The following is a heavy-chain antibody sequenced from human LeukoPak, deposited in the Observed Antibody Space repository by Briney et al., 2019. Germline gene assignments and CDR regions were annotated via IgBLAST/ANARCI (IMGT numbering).Heavy chain of an antibody. CDR1: GYTFNGFW. V-gene: IGHV5-51*01. Sequence: GESLKISCKGSGYTFNGFWIAWVRQMPGKGPEWMGIIYPSDSDTKYRPSVQGQVTISADRSINTAYLQWSSLKASDTAMYFCARRYNWNRPFDYWGQGALVTVSS. CDR2: IYPSDSDT. CDR3: ARRYNWNRPFDY. D-gene: IGHD1-20*01. J-gene: IGHJ4*02.